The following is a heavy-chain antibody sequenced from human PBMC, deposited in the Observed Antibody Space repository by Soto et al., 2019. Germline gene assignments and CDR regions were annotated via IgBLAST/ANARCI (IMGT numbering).Heavy chain of an antibody. J-gene: IGHJ4*02. Sequence: GGSLRLSCAASGFTFSSYAMSWVRQAPGKGLEWVSAISGSGGSTYYADSVKGRFTISRDNSKNTLYLQMNSLRAEDTAVYYCAKDGKVAAATQGPVMFYWGQGTLVTVSS. D-gene: IGHD6-13*01. CDR1: GFTFSSYA. CDR2: ISGSGGST. CDR3: AKDGKVAAATQGPVMFY. V-gene: IGHV3-23*01.